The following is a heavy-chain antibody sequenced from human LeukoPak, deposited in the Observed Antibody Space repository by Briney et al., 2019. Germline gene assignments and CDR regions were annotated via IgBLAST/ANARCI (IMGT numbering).Heavy chain of an antibody. Sequence: SETLSLTCAVYGGSFSGYYRSWIRQPPGKGLEWIGRIYTSGSTNYNPSLKSRITMSVDTSKNHFSLKLSSVTAADTAVYYCATTGPKTGPYYFDYWGQGTLVTVSP. CDR1: GGSFSGYY. J-gene: IGHJ4*02. CDR3: ATTGPKTGPYYFDY. V-gene: IGHV4-59*10. CDR2: IYTSGST. D-gene: IGHD1-14*01.